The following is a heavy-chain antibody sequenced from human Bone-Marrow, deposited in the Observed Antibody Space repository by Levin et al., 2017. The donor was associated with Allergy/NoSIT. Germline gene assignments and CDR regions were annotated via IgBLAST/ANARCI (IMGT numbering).Heavy chain of an antibody. CDR3: AKDLRQGYSSGSYYFDY. CDR2: MSGSGVST. CDR1: GFTFSSYA. J-gene: IGHJ4*02. D-gene: IGHD5-18*01. V-gene: IGHV3-23*01. Sequence: GESLKISCAASGFTFSSYAMSWVRQAPGKGLEWVSAMSGSGVSTHYADSVKGRFTISRDNYKNTLYLQMNSLRAEDTAVYYCAKDLRQGYSSGSYYFDYWGQGTLVTVSS.